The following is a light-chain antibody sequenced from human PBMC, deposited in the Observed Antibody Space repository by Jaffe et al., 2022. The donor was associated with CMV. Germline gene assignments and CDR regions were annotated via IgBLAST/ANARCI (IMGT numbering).Light chain of an antibody. Sequence: QSVLTQPPSVSAAPEQKVTISCSGSSSNIGSNSVSWYQQLPGTAPKLLIYENDKRPSGIPVRFSGSKSGTSATLGITGLQTGDEADYYCGTWDSSLSVGVFGGGTKLTVL. CDR1: SSNIGSNS. J-gene: IGLJ3*02. V-gene: IGLV1-51*02. CDR3: GTWDSSLSVGV. CDR2: END.